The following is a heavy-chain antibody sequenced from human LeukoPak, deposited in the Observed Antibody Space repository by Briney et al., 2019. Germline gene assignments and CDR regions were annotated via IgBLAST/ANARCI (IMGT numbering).Heavy chain of an antibody. D-gene: IGHD2-21*02. CDR2: IIPIFGTA. CDR1: GYTFTSYD. CDR3: ARGKPFGDYNLDV. V-gene: IGHV1-8*01. J-gene: IGHJ6*04. Sequence: ASVKVSCKASGYTFTSYDISWVRQAPGQGLEWMGGIIPIFGTANYAQKFQGRVTITRNTSISTAYMELSSLRSEDTAVYYCARGKPFGDYNLDVWGKGTTVTVSS.